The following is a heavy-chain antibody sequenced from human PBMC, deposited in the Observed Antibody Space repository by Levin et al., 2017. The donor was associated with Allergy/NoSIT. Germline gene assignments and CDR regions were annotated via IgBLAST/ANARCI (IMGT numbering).Heavy chain of an antibody. CDR2: IRSKAYGGTT. CDR3: TRDSGGYSYGTPVWYFDY. Sequence: GGSLRLSCTASGFTFGDYAMSWFRQAPGKGLEWVGFIRSKAYGGTTEYAASVKGRFTISRDDSKSIAYLQMNSLKTEDTAVYYCTRDSGGYSYGTPVWYFDYWGQGTLVTVSS. V-gene: IGHV3-49*03. D-gene: IGHD5-18*01. CDR1: GFTFGDYA. J-gene: IGHJ4*02.